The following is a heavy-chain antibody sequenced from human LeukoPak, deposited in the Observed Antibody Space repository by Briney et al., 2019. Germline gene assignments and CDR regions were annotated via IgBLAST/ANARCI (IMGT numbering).Heavy chain of an antibody. CDR1: GFTFTSSA. J-gene: IGHJ4*02. Sequence: GTSVKVSCKASGFTFTSSAVQWVRQARGQRLEWIGWIVVGSGNTNYAQKFQERVSITRDMSTSTAYMELSSLRSEDTAVYYCAADRGAWGSYRLFDYWGQGTLVTVSS. CDR2: IVVGSGNT. D-gene: IGHD3-16*02. CDR3: AADRGAWGSYRLFDY. V-gene: IGHV1-58*01.